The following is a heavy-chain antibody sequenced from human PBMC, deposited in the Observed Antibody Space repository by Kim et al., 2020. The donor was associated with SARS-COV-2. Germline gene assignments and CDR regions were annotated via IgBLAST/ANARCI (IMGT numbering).Heavy chain of an antibody. CDR2: IYHSGST. J-gene: IGHJ4*02. Sequence: SETLSLTCAVSGGSISSGGYSWSWIRQPPGKGLEWIGYIYHSGSTYYNPSLKSRVTISVDRSKNQFSLKLSSVTAADTAVYYCARDRGRAGAYDYWGQGTLLTVSS. D-gene: IGHD3-10*01. CDR1: GGSISSGGYS. CDR3: ARDRGRAGAYDY. V-gene: IGHV4-30-2*01.